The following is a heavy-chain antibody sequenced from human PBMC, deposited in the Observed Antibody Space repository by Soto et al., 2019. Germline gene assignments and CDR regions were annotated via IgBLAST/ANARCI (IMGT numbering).Heavy chain of an antibody. CDR2: INHSGST. V-gene: IGHV4-34*01. J-gene: IGHJ4*02. CDR1: GGSFSGYY. D-gene: IGHD1-1*01. CDR3: ARGYAINWHTPHY. Sequence: SETLSLTCAVYGGSFSGYYWSWIRQPPGKGLEWIGEINHSGSTNYNPSLKSRVTISVDTSKNQFSLKLSSVTAADTAVYYCARGYAINWHTPHYWGQGTLVTVSS.